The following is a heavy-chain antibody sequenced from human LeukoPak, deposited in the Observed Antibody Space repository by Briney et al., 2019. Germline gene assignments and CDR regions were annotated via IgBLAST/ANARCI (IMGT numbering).Heavy chain of an antibody. V-gene: IGHV3-53*01. J-gene: IGHJ3*02. CDR1: GGSISSYY. D-gene: IGHD6-13*01. Sequence: TSETLSLTCTVSGGSISSYYWSWVRQTPGKGLEWVSVIYSGGSTYYADSVKGRFTISRDNSKNTLYLQMNSLRAEDTAVYYCARDHTPGIAAAGTQDAFDIWGQGTMVTVSS. CDR3: ARDHTPGIAAAGTQDAFDI. CDR2: IYSGGST.